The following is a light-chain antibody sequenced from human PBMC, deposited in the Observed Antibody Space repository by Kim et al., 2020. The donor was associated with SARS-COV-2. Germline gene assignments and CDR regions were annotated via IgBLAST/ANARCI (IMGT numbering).Light chain of an antibody. CDR2: GAS. Sequence: EIVMTQSPATLSVSPGERATLSCRASRSVTNNLAWYQQKPGQAPRLLIYGASTRATGIPARFSGGGSGTEFTLTISSLQSEDFAVYYCQQYHNWPPWTFGQGTKVEI. J-gene: IGKJ1*01. V-gene: IGKV3-15*01. CDR1: RSVTNN. CDR3: QQYHNWPPWT.